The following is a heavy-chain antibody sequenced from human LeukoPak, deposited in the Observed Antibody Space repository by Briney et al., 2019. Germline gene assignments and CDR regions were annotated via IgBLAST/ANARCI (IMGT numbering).Heavy chain of an antibody. J-gene: IGHJ4*02. CDR3: AKDTLRRPYDILTGPLVYFDY. V-gene: IGHV3-7*01. CDR1: GFTFSSYW. CDR2: IKQDGSEK. Sequence: GGSLRLSCAASGFTFSSYWMHWVRQAPGKGLEWVANIKQDGSEKYYVDSVKGRFTISRDNSKNTLYLQMNSLRAEDTAVYYCAKDTLRRPYDILTGPLVYFDYWGQGTLVTVSS. D-gene: IGHD3-9*01.